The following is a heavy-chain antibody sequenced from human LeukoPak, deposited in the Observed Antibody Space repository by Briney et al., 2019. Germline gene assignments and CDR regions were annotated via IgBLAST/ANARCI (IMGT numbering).Heavy chain of an antibody. V-gene: IGHV3-74*01. CDR2: IESDGTST. CDR3: ARDQYSSTWYRGAFDV. CDR1: GFTFTTSW. D-gene: IGHD6-13*01. J-gene: IGHJ3*01. Sequence: GGSLRLSCAASGFTFTTSWMHWFRQAPGKGLVWVSRIESDGTSTTYADSVKGRFTISRDNAKNMLYLQMNSLRAEDTAVYYCARDQYSSTWYRGAFDVWGQGTMVSVSS.